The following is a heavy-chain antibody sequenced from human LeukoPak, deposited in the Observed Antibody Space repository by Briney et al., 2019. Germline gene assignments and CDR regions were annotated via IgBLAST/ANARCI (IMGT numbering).Heavy chain of an antibody. V-gene: IGHV3-30*04. CDR2: ISYDGSNK. CDR1: GFTFSSYA. D-gene: IGHD6-6*01. Sequence: GGSLRLSCAASGFTFSSYAMHWVRQAPGKGLEWVAVISYDGSNKYYADSVKGRFTISRDNSKNTLYLQMNSLRAEDTAVYYCARSRKGVIAAPPFDYWGQGTLVTVSS. J-gene: IGHJ4*02. CDR3: ARSRKGVIAAPPFDY.